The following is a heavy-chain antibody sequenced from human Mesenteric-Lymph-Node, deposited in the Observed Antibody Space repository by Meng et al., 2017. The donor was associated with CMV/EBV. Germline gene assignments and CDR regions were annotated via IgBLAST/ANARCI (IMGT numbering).Heavy chain of an antibody. D-gene: IGHD6-25*01. CDR1: GFTFSSYA. J-gene: IGHJ6*02. CDR3: AKYESYSSALGYYYYYGMDV. Sequence: GGSLRLSCAATGFTFSSYAMNWVRQAPGKGLEWVSVIYSGGTSTYYADSVRGRFTISRDNSKNTLYLQMSSLRAEDTAVYYCAKYESYSSALGYYYYYGMDVWGQGTTVTVSS. V-gene: IGHV3-23*03. CDR2: IYSGGTST.